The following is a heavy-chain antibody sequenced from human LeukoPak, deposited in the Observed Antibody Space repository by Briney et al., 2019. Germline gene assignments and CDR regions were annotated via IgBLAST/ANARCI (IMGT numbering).Heavy chain of an antibody. CDR1: GFTFSSYG. Sequence: GGSLRLSCAASGFTFSSYGMHWVRQAPGKGLEWVAFIWYDGSNKYYADSVKGRFTISRDNSKNTLHVQMSSLRAEDTAVYYCAKDRDSSGYYASYYYYMDVWGKGTTVTVSS. CDR2: IWYDGSNK. D-gene: IGHD3-22*01. J-gene: IGHJ6*03. V-gene: IGHV3-30*02. CDR3: AKDRDSSGYYASYYYYMDV.